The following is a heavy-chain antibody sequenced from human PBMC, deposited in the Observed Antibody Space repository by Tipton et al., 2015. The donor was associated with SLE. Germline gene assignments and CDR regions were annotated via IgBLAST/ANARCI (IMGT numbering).Heavy chain of an antibody. D-gene: IGHD5-24*01. CDR2: IIPIFGTA. V-gene: IGHV1-69*13. CDR3: AKSRRWLQLEGIFDY. Sequence: QSGPEVKKPGSSVKVSCKASGGTFSSYAISWVRQAPGQGLEWMGRIIPIFGTANYAQKFQGRVTITADESTSTAYMELSSLRSEDTAVYYCAKSRRWLQLEGIFDYWGQGTLVTVSS. J-gene: IGHJ4*02. CDR1: GGTFSSYA.